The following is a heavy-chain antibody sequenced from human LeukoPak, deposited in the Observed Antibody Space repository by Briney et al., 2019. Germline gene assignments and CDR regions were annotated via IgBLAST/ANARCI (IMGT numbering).Heavy chain of an antibody. CDR2: TYYRSKWSQWYV. CDR1: GDSVSSDNAA. Sequence: LSLTCAISGDSVSSDNAAWNWLGPSPSRGLEGLGRTYYRSKWSQWYVDSAVSVRSRITISPDTSKNQFSLQLNSVTPEDTAVYYCARVGYCSSTSCPPSGYYYGMDVWGQGTTVTVSS. CDR3: ARVGYCSSTSCPPSGYYYGMDV. D-gene: IGHD2-2*01. V-gene: IGHV6-1*01. J-gene: IGHJ6*02.